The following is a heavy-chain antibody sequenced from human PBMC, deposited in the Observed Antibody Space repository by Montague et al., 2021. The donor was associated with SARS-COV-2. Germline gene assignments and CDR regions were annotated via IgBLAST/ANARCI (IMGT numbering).Heavy chain of an antibody. CDR2: TFYRSERNY. D-gene: IGHD7-27*01. J-gene: IGHJ6*02. V-gene: IGHV6-1*01. Sequence: CAISGDSVSRNDIAWHWFRQSPSRVLEWLGRTFYRSERNYHYAXXXKRRITNDPDTSKNQVSLQLRSVTPEDTAVYFCARVRHLGRGMDVWGQGTTVTVSS. CDR3: ARVRHLGRGMDV. CDR1: GDSVSRNDIA.